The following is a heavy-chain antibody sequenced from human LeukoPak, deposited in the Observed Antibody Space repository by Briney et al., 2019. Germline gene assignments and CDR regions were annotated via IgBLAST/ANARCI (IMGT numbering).Heavy chain of an antibody. D-gene: IGHD1-26*01. J-gene: IGHJ3*01. CDR1: GFSVSRNY. V-gene: IGHV3-53*01. Sequence: GGSLRLSCAASGFSVSRNYMSWVRQAPGKGLEWVSVLYSGGSTYYADSVRGRFTISSDNSKNTVYLQMNSLRVEDTAVYHCARSGLSRDSFDLWGQGIMVTVSS. CDR2: LYSGGST. CDR3: ARSGLSRDSFDL.